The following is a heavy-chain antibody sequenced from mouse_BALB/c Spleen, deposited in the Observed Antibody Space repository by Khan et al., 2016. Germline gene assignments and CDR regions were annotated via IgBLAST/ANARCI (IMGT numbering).Heavy chain of an antibody. J-gene: IGHJ2*01. CDR2: ISYSGSN. CDR1: GDSIPSGY. CDR3: ATYDGYLFDY. V-gene: IGHV3-8*02. Sequence: MQLQQPGPCLAKPSQPLSLTCSVPGDSIPSGYWNWIRKFPGKKLEYIGYISYSGSNYFNPSLKNRMSTTRDTSTNQSYLLLHSVTTEYTATCCCATYDGYLFDYWGQGTTLTVSS. D-gene: IGHD2-3*01.